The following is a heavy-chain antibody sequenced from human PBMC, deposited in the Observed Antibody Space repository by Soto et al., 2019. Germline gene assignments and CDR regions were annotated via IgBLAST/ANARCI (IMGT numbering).Heavy chain of an antibody. CDR2: INPNSGGT. V-gene: IGHV1-2*04. CDR3: ARDSASMTTPDYYYYGMDV. CDR1: GYTFTGYY. Sequence: ASVKVSCKASGYTFTGYYMHWVRQAPGQGLEWMGWINPNSGGTNYAQKFQGWVTMTRDTSISTAYMELSRLRSDDTAVYYCARDSASMTTPDYYYYGMDVWGQGTTVTVSS. J-gene: IGHJ6*02. D-gene: IGHD4-17*01.